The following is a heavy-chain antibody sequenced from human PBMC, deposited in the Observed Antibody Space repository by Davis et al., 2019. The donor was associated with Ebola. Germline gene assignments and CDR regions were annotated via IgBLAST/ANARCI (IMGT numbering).Heavy chain of an antibody. V-gene: IGHV5-51*01. CDR3: ARHARPAAIGVALRTVYYYYYGMDV. CDR2: IFPGDSDT. Sequence: GESLKISCKGSGYSFTSHWIVWVRQMPGKGLECMGIIFPGDSDTRYSPSFQGQVTISADKSISTAYLQWSSLKASDTAMYYCARHARPAAIGVALRTVYYYYYGMDVWGKGTTVTVSS. D-gene: IGHD2-2*01. J-gene: IGHJ6*04. CDR1: GYSFTSHW.